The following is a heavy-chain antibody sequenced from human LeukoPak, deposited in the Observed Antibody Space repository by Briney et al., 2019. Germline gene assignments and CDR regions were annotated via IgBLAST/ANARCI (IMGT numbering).Heavy chain of an antibody. Sequence: GGSLRLSCAASGFTFSSYSMNWVRQAPGKGLEGVSSISSSSTYIYYADSVKGRFTISRDNAKNSLYLQMNSLRAEDTAVYYCARDTYYCDSSGYFDYWGQGTLVTVSS. CDR3: ARDTYYCDSSGYFDY. D-gene: IGHD3-22*01. J-gene: IGHJ4*02. V-gene: IGHV3-21*01. CDR2: ISSSSTYI. CDR1: GFTFSSYS.